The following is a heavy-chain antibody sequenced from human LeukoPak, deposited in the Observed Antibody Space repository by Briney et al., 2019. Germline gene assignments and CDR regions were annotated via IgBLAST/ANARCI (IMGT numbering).Heavy chain of an antibody. CDR3: ATYSSLNRREFQY. V-gene: IGHV3-7*01. CDR2: IKTDGSEK. Sequence: GGSLRLSCEGSEFTFSNYWMGWVRQAPGKGLQWVANIKTDGSEKYYVDSVKGRFTISRDNAKNSLYLQMNSLRAEDTAVYYCATYSSLNRREFQYWGQGTLLTVSS. D-gene: IGHD3-22*01. CDR1: EFTFSNYW. J-gene: IGHJ1*01.